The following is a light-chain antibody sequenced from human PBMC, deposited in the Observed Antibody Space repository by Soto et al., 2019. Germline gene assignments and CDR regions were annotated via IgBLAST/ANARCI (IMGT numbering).Light chain of an antibody. V-gene: IGLV2-14*01. CDR1: SSDVGGYNY. CDR2: DVT. J-gene: IGLJ1*01. CDR3: SSYTSSSTYV. Sequence: QSALTQPASVSGSPGQSITISCTGTSSDVGGYNYVSWYQQHPGKAPKLIIYDVTNRPSGVSNRFSGSQSGNTASLTISGLQADDEADYYCSSYTSSSTYVFGTGTKLTVL.